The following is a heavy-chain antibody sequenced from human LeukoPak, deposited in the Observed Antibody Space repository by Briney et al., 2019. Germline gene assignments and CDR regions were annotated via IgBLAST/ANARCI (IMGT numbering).Heavy chain of an antibody. CDR1: GGTFSSYA. D-gene: IGHD1-7*01. CDR3: ARAVELLGAFDI. CDR2: IIPIFGTA. Sequence: SVKVSCKASGGTFSSYAISWVRQAPGQGLEWMGGIIPIFGTANYAQKFQGRVTITADKSTSTAYMELSSLRSEDTAVYYCARAVELLGAFDIWGQGTMVTVSS. V-gene: IGHV1-69*06. J-gene: IGHJ3*02.